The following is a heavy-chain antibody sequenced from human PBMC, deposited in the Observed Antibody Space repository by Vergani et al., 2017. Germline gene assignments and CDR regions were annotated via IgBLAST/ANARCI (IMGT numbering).Heavy chain of an antibody. V-gene: IGHV2-5*02. Sequence: QITLKESGPTLVKPTQTLTLTCTFSGFSLSTSGVGVGWIRQPPGKALEWLALSYWDDDKRYSPSLKSRLTITKDTSKNQVVLTMTNMDPVDTATYYCAHNYGSGSYYIGEYYFDYWGQGTLVTVSS. D-gene: IGHD3-10*01. CDR1: GFSLSTSGVG. CDR2: SYWDDDK. J-gene: IGHJ4*02. CDR3: AHNYGSGSYYIGEYYFDY.